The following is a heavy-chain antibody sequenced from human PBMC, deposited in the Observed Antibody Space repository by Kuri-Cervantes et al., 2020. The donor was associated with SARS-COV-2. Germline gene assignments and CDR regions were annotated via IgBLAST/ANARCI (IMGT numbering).Heavy chain of an antibody. J-gene: IGHJ6*02. V-gene: IGHV3-73*01. CDR1: GFTFSGSA. Sequence: GSLRLSCAASGFTFSGSAMHWVRQASGKGLEWVGRIRSKANSYATAYAASVKGRFTISRDDSENTAYLQMNSLKTEDTAVYYCSRSTVTSPLYGMDVWGQGTMVTVSS. D-gene: IGHD4-17*01. CDR2: IRSKANSYAT. CDR3: SRSTVTSPLYGMDV.